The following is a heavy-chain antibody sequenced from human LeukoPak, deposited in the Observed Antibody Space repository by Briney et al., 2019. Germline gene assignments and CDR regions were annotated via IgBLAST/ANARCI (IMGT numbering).Heavy chain of an antibody. D-gene: IGHD1-26*01. V-gene: IGHV4-59*12. CDR1: GASISSYY. J-gene: IGHJ6*03. CDR3: ARGAAVGATWYYMDV. CDR2: IYYSGST. Sequence: SETLSLTCTVSGASISSYYWSWIRQPPGKGLEWIGYIYYSGSTNYNPSLKSRVTISVDTSKNQFSLKLSSVTAADTAVYYCARGAAVGATWYYMDVWGKGTTVTVSS.